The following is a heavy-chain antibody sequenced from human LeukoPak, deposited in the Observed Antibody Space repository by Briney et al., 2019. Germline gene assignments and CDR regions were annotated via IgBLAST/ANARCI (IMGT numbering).Heavy chain of an antibody. D-gene: IGHD2-2*01. CDR3: ARDLSRYCSSTSCYSGWFDP. CDR1: GYTFTSYY. Sequence: ASVKVSCMASGYTFTSYYMHWVRQAPGQGLEWMGIINPSGGSTSYVQKFQGRVTMTRDTSTSTVYMELSSLRSEDTAVYYCARDLSRYCSSTSCYSGWFDPWGQGTLVTVSS. J-gene: IGHJ5*02. CDR2: INPSGGST. V-gene: IGHV1-46*03.